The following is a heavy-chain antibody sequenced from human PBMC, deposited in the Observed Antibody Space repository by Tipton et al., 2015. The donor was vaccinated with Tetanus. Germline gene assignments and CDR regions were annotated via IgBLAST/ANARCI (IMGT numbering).Heavy chain of an antibody. Sequence: TLSLTCSVSGGSISSSDHYWGWIRQHQGKGLEWIGYIHYSGNTFYKPSLKSRVTISVDTSKKQFSLKMTSVTAADTAVYFCARASVAILRGVMIRGTGWFDPWGQGTLVTVSS. J-gene: IGHJ5*02. V-gene: IGHV4-31*03. CDR1: GGSISSSDHY. CDR3: ARASVAILRGVMIRGTGWFDP. D-gene: IGHD3-10*01. CDR2: IHYSGNT.